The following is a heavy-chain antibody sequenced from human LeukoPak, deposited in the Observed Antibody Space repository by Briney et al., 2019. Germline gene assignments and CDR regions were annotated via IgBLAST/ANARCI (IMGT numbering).Heavy chain of an antibody. CDR1: GDSISSGNYF. V-gene: IGHV4-61*02. D-gene: IGHD3-22*01. CDR3: ARESDLSHYDRTDY. Sequence: SETLSLTCAVSGDSISSGNYFWIWIRQPAGKGLEWVGRIYSSGTTTYNPSLKSRGSISADTSKTKYHLTLTSVTVADTAAYFCARESDLSHYDRTDYWGRGTLVTVSS. CDR2: IYSSGTT. J-gene: IGHJ4*02.